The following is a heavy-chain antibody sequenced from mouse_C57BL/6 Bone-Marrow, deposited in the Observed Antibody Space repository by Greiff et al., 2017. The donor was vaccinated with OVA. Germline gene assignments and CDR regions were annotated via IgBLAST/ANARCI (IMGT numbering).Heavy chain of an antibody. D-gene: IGHD2-1*01. CDR3: APYGNYFDY. Sequence: VQLQQSGAELVKPGASVKLSCTASGFNIKDYYMHWVKQRTEQGLEWIGRIDPEDGETKYAPKFQDKATITADTSSNTAYLQLSSLTSEDTAVYYCAPYGNYFDYWGQGTTLTVSS. J-gene: IGHJ2*01. V-gene: IGHV14-2*01. CDR1: GFNIKDYY. CDR2: IDPEDGET.